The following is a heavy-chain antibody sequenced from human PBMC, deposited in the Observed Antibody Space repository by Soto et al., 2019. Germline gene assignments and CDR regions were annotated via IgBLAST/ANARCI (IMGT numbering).Heavy chain of an antibody. V-gene: IGHV1-69*13. CDR3: AKDDFTDRGDDYFDY. J-gene: IGHJ4*02. CDR1: GGTFSSYA. D-gene: IGHD2-21*02. CDR2: IIPIFGTA. Sequence: ASVKVSCKASGGTFSSYAISWVRQAPGQGLEWMGGIIPIFGTANYAQKFQGRVTITADESTNTLYLQLNSLRFEDTAVYYCAKDDFTDRGDDYFDYWGPGTLVTVSS.